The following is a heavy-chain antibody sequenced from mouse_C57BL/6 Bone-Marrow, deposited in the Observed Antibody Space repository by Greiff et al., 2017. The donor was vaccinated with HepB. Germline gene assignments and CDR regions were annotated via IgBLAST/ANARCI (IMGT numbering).Heavy chain of an antibody. CDR2: IRSKSSNYAT. CDR3: VRDHYGYYPYYAMDD. Sequence: EVQRVESGGGLVQPKGSLKLSCAASGFTFNTYAMHWVRQAPGKGVEWVARIRSKSSNYATYYADSVKDRFTISRDDSQSMLYLQMNNLKTEDTAMYYCVRDHYGYYPYYAMDDWGQGTSVTVSS. V-gene: IGHV10-3*01. J-gene: IGHJ4*01. D-gene: IGHD2-3*01. CDR1: GFTFNTYA.